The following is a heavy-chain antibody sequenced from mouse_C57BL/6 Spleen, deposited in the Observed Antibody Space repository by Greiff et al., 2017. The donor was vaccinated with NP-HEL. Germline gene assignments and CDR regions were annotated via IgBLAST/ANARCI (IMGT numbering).Heavy chain of an antibody. CDR2: INPSTGGT. V-gene: IGHV1-42*01. D-gene: IGHD2-3*01. Sequence: VQLQQSGPELVKPGASVKISCKASGYSFTGYYMNWVKQSPEKSLEWIGEINPSTGGTTYNQKFKAKATLTVDKSSSTAYMQLKSLTSEDSAVYYCARTMEGFDYWGQGTTLTVSS. CDR3: ARTMEGFDY. J-gene: IGHJ2*01. CDR1: GYSFTGYY.